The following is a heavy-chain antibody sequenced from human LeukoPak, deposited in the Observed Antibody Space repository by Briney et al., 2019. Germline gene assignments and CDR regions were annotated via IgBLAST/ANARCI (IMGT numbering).Heavy chain of an antibody. J-gene: IGHJ6*03. V-gene: IGHV3-11*01. CDR2: ISSSGSTI. Sequence: PGGSLRLSCAASGFTFSDYYMSWIRQAPGKGLEWASYISSSGSTIYYADSVKGRFTISRDNAKNSLYLQMNSLRVEDTAVYYCARDLGCSGGRCFDYYYYYMDVWGKGTTVTVSS. CDR3: ARDLGCSGGRCFDYYYYYMDV. D-gene: IGHD2-15*01. CDR1: GFTFSDYY.